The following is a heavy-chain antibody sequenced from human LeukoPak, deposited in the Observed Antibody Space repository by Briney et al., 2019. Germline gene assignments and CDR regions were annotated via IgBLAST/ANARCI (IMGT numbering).Heavy chain of an antibody. CDR3: ARVLTGTTSITYYYYTDG. CDR1: GLIVRSNY. Sequence: GGCLRLSCAASGLIVRSNYMSSVRQAPGKGLGRVAAIYRGGSTYSADPVKGRYTISRDNSQNTLYLQMNSLRAEDTAVYYCARVLTGTTSITYYYYTDGWGKGTTVTVSS. J-gene: IGHJ6*03. D-gene: IGHD1-20*01. CDR2: IYRGGST. V-gene: IGHV3-53*01.